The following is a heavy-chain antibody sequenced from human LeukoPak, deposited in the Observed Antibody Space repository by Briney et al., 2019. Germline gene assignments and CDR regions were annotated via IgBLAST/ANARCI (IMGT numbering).Heavy chain of an antibody. V-gene: IGHV5-51*01. CDR1: GYSFATYW. D-gene: IGHD2-15*01. J-gene: IGHJ4*02. CDR2: IYPGDSDT. CDR3: ARTTPATQHYFDY. Sequence: HGESLKISCKGSGYSFATYWIGWVRQMPGKGLEWMGIIYPGDSDTRYSPSFQGQVTISADKSISAAYLQWSSLKASDTAMYYCARTTPATQHYFDYWGQGTLVTVSS.